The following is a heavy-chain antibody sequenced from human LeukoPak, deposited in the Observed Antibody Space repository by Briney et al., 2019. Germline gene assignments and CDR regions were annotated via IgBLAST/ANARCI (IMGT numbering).Heavy chain of an antibody. CDR2: INHSGST. CDR3: ARGFLRYSGI. D-gene: IGHD1-26*01. J-gene: IGHJ3*02. V-gene: IGHV4-34*01. Sequence: LETLSLTCAVYGGSFSGYYWSWIRQPPGKGLEWIGEINHSGSTNYNPSLKSRVTISVDTSKNQFSLKLSSVTAADTAVYYCARGFLRYSGIWGQGTMVTVSS. CDR1: GGSFSGYY.